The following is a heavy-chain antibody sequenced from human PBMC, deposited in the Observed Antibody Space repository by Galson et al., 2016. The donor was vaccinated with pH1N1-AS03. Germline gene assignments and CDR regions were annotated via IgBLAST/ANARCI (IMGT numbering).Heavy chain of an antibody. Sequence: SVKVSCKASGSTFGSYAISWVRQAPGQGLEWMGGISPIFGRTNYAQKFQDRITITADVFTRTAYMELNNLRSDDTAVYFCARPSDRVVVYYYYGMDVWGKTTPVTVCS. CDR2: ISPIFGRT. V-gene: IGHV1-69*13. D-gene: IGHD3-22*01. J-gene: IGHJ6*04. CDR1: GSTFGSYA. CDR3: ARPSDRVVVYYYYGMDV.